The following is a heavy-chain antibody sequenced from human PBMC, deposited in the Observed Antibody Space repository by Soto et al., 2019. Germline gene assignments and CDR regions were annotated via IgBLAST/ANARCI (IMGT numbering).Heavy chain of an antibody. CDR2: IKPDSGDT. CDR3: ARRSSTYLNEIIYDP. Sequence: ASVKVSGKASRYTFTSYDIFGVLQSPLQGLEWMGWIKPDSGDTHYAQNFQGRVTMTRDTSINTAYMELNNLVSDDTAVYYCARRSSTYLNEIIYDPWGQGTLVTVSS. J-gene: IGHJ5*02. V-gene: IGHV1-2*02. CDR1: RYTFTSYD. D-gene: IGHD2-2*01.